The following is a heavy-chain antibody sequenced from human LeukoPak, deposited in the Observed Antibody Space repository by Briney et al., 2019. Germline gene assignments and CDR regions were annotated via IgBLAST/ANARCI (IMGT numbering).Heavy chain of an antibody. J-gene: IGHJ6*03. Sequence: GGSLRLSCAASGMTFSNYGMHWVRQAPGKGLEWVAVIYYDGSNKYYADSVKGRFIISRDNSKNTLYLQMNSLRAEDTAVYYCARAHYSNGPPYFFYYYMDVWGEGTTVTVSS. V-gene: IGHV3-33*01. CDR1: GMTFSNYG. CDR2: IYYDGSNK. CDR3: ARAHYSNGPPYFFYYYMDV. D-gene: IGHD4-11*01.